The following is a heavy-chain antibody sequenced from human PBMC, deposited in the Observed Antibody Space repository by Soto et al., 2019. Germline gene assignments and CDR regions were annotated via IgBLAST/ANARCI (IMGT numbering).Heavy chain of an antibody. CDR3: ASARGYNYGFDY. CDR2: VFSGGST. J-gene: IGHJ4*02. V-gene: IGHV3-53*01. D-gene: IGHD5-18*01. Sequence: EVQLVESGGGLIQPGGSLRLSCAPSGLTVNGNYMSWVRQASGKGLEWVSVVFSGGSTYYADSVKGRFTISRDISKSTLSLQMNSLRAEDTAGYFCASARGYNYGFDYWGQGTLVTVSS. CDR1: GLTVNGNY.